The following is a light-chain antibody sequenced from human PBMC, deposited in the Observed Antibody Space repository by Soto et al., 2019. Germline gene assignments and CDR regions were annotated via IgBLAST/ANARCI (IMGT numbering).Light chain of an antibody. CDR1: QSVSSNY. J-gene: IGKJ1*01. Sequence: EIVLTQSPGTLSLSPGERATLFCRASQSVSSNYLAWYQQTPGQAPRLLIYGSSSRATGIPDRFSGSGSGTDFTLTISRLEPEDFEVYYCQQYVSSHKTFGQGTKVEIK. CDR2: GSS. CDR3: QQYVSSHKT. V-gene: IGKV3-20*01.